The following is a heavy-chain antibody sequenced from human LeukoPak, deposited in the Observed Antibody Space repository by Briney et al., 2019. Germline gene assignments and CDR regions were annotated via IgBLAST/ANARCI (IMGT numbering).Heavy chain of an antibody. CDR2: IYTSGST. D-gene: IGHD3-9*01. J-gene: IGHJ4*02. CDR3: ARQNYDILTGSLLIDY. V-gene: IGHV4-4*07. CDR1: GGSISSYY. Sequence: SETLSLTCTVSGGSISSYYWSWIRQPAGKGLEWIGRIYTSGSTNYNPSLKSRVTISVDTSKNQFSLKLSSVTAADTAVYYCARQNYDILTGSLLIDYWGRGTLVTVSS.